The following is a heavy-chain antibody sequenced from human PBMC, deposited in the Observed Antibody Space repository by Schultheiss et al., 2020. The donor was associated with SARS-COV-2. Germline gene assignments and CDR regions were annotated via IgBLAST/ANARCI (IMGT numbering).Heavy chain of an antibody. CDR1: GYTFTSYD. Sequence: ASVKVSCKASGYTFTSYDINWVRQATGQGLEWMGWMNPNSGNTGYAQKFQGRVTMTRNTSISTAYMELSSLRSEDTAVYYCARRQMYYDILTGYSLDYWGQGTLVTVSS. CDR2: MNPNSGNT. D-gene: IGHD3-9*01. J-gene: IGHJ4*02. CDR3: ARRQMYYDILTGYSLDY. V-gene: IGHV1-8*01.